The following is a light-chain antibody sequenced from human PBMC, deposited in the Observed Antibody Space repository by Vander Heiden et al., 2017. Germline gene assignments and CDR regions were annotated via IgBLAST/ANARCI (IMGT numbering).Light chain of an antibody. J-gene: IGKJ1*01. V-gene: IGKV4-1*01. CDR1: QSVLYSSNNKNY. CDR2: WAS. Sequence: DIVMTQSPDSLAVSLGERATINCKSSQSVLYSSNNKNYLAWYQQKPGQPPNLLIYWASTRESGVPDRFSGSGSGTDFTLTISSLQAEDVAVYYCQQDYATRQRFGQGTRVEIK. CDR3: QQDYATRQR.